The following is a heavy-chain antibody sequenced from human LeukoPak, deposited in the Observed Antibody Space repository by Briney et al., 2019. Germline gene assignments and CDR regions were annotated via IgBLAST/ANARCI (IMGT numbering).Heavy chain of an antibody. Sequence: GGSLRLSYAASGFTFSSYEMNWVRQAPGRGLEWVSYISSGGTGKYYADSVKGRFTISRDNAKNSLYLQMNSLRAEDTAIYYCARVINFYYYMDVWGKGTTVTISS. D-gene: IGHD2/OR15-2a*01. CDR2: ISSGGTGK. CDR3: ARVINFYYYMDV. V-gene: IGHV3-48*03. CDR1: GFTFSSYE. J-gene: IGHJ6*03.